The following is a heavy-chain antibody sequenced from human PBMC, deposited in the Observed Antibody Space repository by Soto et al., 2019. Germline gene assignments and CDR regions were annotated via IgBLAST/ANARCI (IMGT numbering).Heavy chain of an antibody. J-gene: IGHJ4*02. CDR3: AISSLTYYYDSSGYYPSYALDY. CDR1: GFTFSSYA. CDR2: ISGSGGST. D-gene: IGHD3-22*01. V-gene: IGHV3-23*01. Sequence: GGSLRLSCAASGFTFSSYAMSWVRQAPGKGLEWVSTISGSGGSTYYADSVKGRFTISRDNSKNTLYLQMNSLRAEDTAVYYCAISSLTYYYDSSGYYPSYALDYWGQGTLVTVSS.